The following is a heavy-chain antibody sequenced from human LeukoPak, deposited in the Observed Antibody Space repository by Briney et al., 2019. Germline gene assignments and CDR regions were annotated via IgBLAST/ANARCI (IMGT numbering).Heavy chain of an antibody. V-gene: IGHV3-11*01. CDR1: GFTFSDCY. Sequence: PGGSLRLSCAASGFTFSDCYMSWIRQAPGMGLEWVSYISSSGSTIYYADFVKGRFTISRDNAKNSLYLQMNSLRAEDTAVYYCARGKYYYDSSGYYYFDYWGQGTLVTVSS. CDR2: ISSSGSTI. CDR3: ARGKYYYDSSGYYYFDY. D-gene: IGHD3-22*01. J-gene: IGHJ4*02.